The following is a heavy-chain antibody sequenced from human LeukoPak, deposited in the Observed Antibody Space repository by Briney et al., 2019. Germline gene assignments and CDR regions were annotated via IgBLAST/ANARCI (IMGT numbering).Heavy chain of an antibody. CDR3: ARGVMGRGEDY. CDR2: IYYSGST. D-gene: IGHD3-16*01. Sequence: SETLSLTCTVSGGSISSSSYYWGWIRQPPGKGLEWIGSIYYSGSTYYNPSLKSRVTISVDTSKNQFSLKLSSVTAADTAVYYCARGVMGRGEDYWGQGTLVTVSS. J-gene: IGHJ4*02. V-gene: IGHV4-39*07. CDR1: GGSISSSSYY.